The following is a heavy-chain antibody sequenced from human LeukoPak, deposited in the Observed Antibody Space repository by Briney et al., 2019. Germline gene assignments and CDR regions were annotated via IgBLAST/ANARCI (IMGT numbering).Heavy chain of an antibody. CDR3: ARDPHDGSYGMDV. D-gene: IGHD5-24*01. J-gene: IGHJ6*02. Sequence: IGYIYHSGSTYYNPSLKSRVTISVDRSKNQFSLKLSSVTAADTAVYYCARDPHDGSYGMDVWGQGTTVTVSS. V-gene: IGHV4-30-2*01. CDR2: IYHSGST.